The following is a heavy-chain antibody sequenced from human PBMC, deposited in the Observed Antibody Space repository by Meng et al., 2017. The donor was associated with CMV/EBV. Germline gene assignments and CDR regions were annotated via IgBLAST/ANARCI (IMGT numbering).Heavy chain of an antibody. D-gene: IGHD6-19*01. J-gene: IGHJ6*02. CDR2: INPSGGST. V-gene: IGHV1-46*01. CDR1: VYTFTSYY. Sequence: ASVKVSCKASVYTFTSYYMHWVRQAPGQGLEWMGIINPSGGSTSYAQKFQGRVTMTRDTSTSTVYMELSRLRSEDPAVYYCAREIRRGGWYSDYYYGMDVWGQGTTVTVSS. CDR3: AREIRRGGWYSDYYYGMDV.